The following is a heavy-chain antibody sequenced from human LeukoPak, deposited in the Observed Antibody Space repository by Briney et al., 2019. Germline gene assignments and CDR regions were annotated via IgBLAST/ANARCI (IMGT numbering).Heavy chain of an antibody. D-gene: IGHD3-10*01. CDR2: INPSGGST. Sequence: ASVTVSFKSSGYTFTIYDMHWVRQAPGQGLEWLGIINPSGGSTSYAQKFQGRVTITRDTSTSTVYMELSSLRSEDTALYYCAKVAASSGELLWDLDYWGQGTLVTDSS. J-gene: IGHJ4*02. CDR3: AKVAASSGELLWDLDY. CDR1: GYTFTIYD. V-gene: IGHV1-46*03.